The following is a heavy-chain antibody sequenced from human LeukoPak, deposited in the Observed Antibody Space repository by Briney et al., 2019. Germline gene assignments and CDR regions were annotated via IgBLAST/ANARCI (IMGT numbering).Heavy chain of an antibody. Sequence: GASVKVSCKASGYTFTGYYMHWVRQAPGQGLEWMGWINPNSGGTNYAQKFQGRVTMTRDTSISTAYMELSRLRSDDTAVYYCATYYYGSGSYYFNWFDPWGQGTLVTVSS. CDR2: INPNSGGT. J-gene: IGHJ5*02. D-gene: IGHD3-10*01. V-gene: IGHV1-2*02. CDR3: ATYYYGSGSYYFNWFDP. CDR1: GYTFTGYY.